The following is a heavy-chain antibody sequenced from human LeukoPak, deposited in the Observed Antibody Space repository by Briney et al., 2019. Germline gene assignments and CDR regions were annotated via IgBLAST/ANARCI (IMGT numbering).Heavy chain of an antibody. CDR2: INPSGGST. J-gene: IGHJ6*02. V-gene: IGHV1-46*01. CDR3: ARVRSWYYDFWSGASYYYGMDV. Sequence: ASVKVSCKASGYTFTSYYMHWVRQAPGQGLEWMGIINPSGGSTSYAQKFQGRVTMTRDTPTSTVYMELSSLRSEDTAVYYCARVRSWYYDFWSGASYYYGMDVWGQGTTVTVSS. CDR1: GYTFTSYY. D-gene: IGHD3-3*01.